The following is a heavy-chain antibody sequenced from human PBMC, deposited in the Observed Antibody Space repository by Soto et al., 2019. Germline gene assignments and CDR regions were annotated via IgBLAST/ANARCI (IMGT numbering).Heavy chain of an antibody. CDR1: GYSISSGSY. CDR2: IYHGGTT. V-gene: IGHV4-38-2*02. CDR3: ASSSLYGMDV. Sequence: SETLSLTCTVSGYSISSGSYWAWIRQPPGKGPEWIASIYHGGTTYYNTSLKSRLTISIDTSKNQFSLKVGSVTAADTAVYYCASSSLYGMDVWGQGTTVTVSS. J-gene: IGHJ6*02.